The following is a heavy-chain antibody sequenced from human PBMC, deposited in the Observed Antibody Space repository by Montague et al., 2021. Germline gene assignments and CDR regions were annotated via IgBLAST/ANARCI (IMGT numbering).Heavy chain of an antibody. D-gene: IGHD6-13*01. CDR2: IYYSGNS. J-gene: IGHJ5*02. Sequence: SETLSLTCTVSGASIPSNIYYWGWIRQSPGKGLEWIGSIYYSGNSFYQPSLKSRITMAVDTSKNQFSLKLSSVTAADTAIYYCARVFSSWYVGWFGPWGQGTLVTVSS. CDR3: ARVFSSWYVGWFGP. V-gene: IGHV4-39*07. CDR1: GASIPSNIYY.